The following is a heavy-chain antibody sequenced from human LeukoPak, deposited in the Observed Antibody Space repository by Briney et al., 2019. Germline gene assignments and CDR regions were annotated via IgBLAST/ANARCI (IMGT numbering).Heavy chain of an antibody. Sequence: ASVKVSCKASGYTFTSYAMHWVRQAPGQRLEWMGWINAGNGNTKYSQKFQGRVTITRDTSASTAYMELSSLRSGDTAVYYCARGADIVVVVPTLYYFDYWGQGTLVTVSS. CDR1: GYTFTSYA. V-gene: IGHV1-3*01. D-gene: IGHD2-15*01. CDR3: ARGADIVVVVPTLYYFDY. J-gene: IGHJ4*02. CDR2: INAGNGNT.